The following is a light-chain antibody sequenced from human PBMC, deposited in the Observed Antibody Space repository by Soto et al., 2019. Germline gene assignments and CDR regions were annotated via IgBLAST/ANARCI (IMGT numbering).Light chain of an antibody. Sequence: QSVLTQPASVSGSPGQSITISCTGTSSDGGSYNLVSWYQQHPGKAPKLMIYEGSKRPSGVSNRFSGSKSGNTASLTISGLQAEDEADYYCCSYAGSSTPVVFGGGTKLTVL. CDR3: CSYAGSSTPVV. CDR1: SSDGGSYNL. CDR2: EGS. V-gene: IGLV2-23*01. J-gene: IGLJ2*01.